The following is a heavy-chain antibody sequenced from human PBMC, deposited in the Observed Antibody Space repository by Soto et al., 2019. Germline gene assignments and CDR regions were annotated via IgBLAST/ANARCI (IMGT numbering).Heavy chain of an antibody. CDR1: GFTFISYS. V-gene: IGHV3-48*02. CDR2: ISSSSSTI. J-gene: IGHJ4*02. CDR3: ARYCISTSCYDDFDY. Sequence: PGGYLRLSYASSGFTFISYSMNWVRQAPGKGLEWVSYISSSSSTIYYADSVKGRFTISRDNAKNSLYLQMNSLRDEDTAVYYCARYCISTSCYDDFDYWGQGT. D-gene: IGHD2-2*01.